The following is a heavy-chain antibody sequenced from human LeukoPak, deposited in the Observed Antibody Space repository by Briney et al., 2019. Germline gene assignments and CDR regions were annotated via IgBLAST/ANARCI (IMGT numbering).Heavy chain of an antibody. D-gene: IGHD4-11*01. J-gene: IGHJ4*02. CDR2: ISNSAI. CDR1: GFTFSSYW. Sequence: PGGSLRLSCTASGFTFSSYWMHWVRQAPGKGLVWVSYISNSAIYYADSLKGRFTISRDNAKNSLYLQMNSLRDEDTAVYYCARDTDYSFDYWGQGTLVSVSS. CDR3: ARDTDYSFDY. V-gene: IGHV3-48*02.